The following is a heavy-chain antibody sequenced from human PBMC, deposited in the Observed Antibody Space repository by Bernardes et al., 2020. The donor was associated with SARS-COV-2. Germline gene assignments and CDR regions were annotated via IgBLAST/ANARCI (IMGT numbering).Heavy chain of an antibody. CDR2: IHHSGST. V-gene: IGHV4-59*01. J-gene: IGHJ4*02. CDR3: ARIGGSGNSNLEAIDS. Sequence: SETLSLTCTVSGGSISSYYWSWIRQSPGKGLEWIGYIHHSGSTNYNPSLKSRVIISLDTSKNQFSLRLSSVTAADTAVYYCARIGGSGNSNLEAIDSWGQGTLVIVSS. CDR1: GGSISSYY. D-gene: IGHD3-10*01.